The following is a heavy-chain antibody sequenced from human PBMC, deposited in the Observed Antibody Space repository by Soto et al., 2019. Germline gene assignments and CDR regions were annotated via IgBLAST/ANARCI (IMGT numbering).Heavy chain of an antibody. V-gene: IGHV3-48*03. CDR1: GFTFSSYS. CDR3: ARDKDWAFDY. Sequence: GGSLRLSCVASGFTFSSYSMVWVRQAPGKGLEWVSYIFTTGTTIYYADSVKGRFTVARDNAKNSLFLLLNTLRAEDTAVYYCARDKDWAFDYWGQGTLVTVSS. D-gene: IGHD3-9*01. CDR2: IFTTGTTI. J-gene: IGHJ4*02.